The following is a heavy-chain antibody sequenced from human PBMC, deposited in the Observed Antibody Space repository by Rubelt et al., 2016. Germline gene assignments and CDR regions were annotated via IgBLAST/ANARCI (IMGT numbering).Heavy chain of an antibody. CDR3: ARGNYEFYGMDV. D-gene: IGHD3-3*01. Sequence: QLQVEESGPGLVKPSETLSLTCSVSGGSIRSATSYWGWIRQPPGKGLEWIGSIHYSGSTYDNPSLKSRVTISVDTSKNQFSLKVNSVTAADTAVYYCARGNYEFYGMDVWGQGTTVTVSS. J-gene: IGHJ6*02. V-gene: IGHV4-39*07. CDR2: IHYSGST. CDR1: GGSIRSATSY.